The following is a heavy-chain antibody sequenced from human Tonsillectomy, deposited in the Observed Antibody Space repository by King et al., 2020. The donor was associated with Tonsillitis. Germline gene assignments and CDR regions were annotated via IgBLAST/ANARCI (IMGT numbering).Heavy chain of an antibody. Sequence: VQLVESGGGVVQPGGSLRLSCAASGFNFSTYGMHWVRQAPGKGLEWVAFIRYDGTNEYYADSVKGRFTISRENAKNSLYLQMNSLRAGDTAVYYCARGVGKGVAVATTPFDYWGQGTLVTVSS. D-gene: IGHD6-19*01. CDR2: IRYDGTNE. CDR3: ARGVGKGVAVATTPFDY. V-gene: IGHV3-30*02. CDR1: GFNFSTYG. J-gene: IGHJ4*02.